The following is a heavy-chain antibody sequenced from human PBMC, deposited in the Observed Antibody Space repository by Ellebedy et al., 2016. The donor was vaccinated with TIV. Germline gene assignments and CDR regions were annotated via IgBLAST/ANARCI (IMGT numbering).Heavy chain of an antibody. V-gene: IGHV1-3*01. Sequence: ASVKVSCXASGGTFSSYAMHWVRQAPGQRLEWMGWINAGNGNTKYSQKFQGRVTITRDTSASTAYMELSSLRSEDTAVYYCARDPGQYYDILTGSNWFDPWGQGTLVTVSS. CDR2: INAGNGNT. D-gene: IGHD3-9*01. CDR1: GGTFSSYA. J-gene: IGHJ5*02. CDR3: ARDPGQYYDILTGSNWFDP.